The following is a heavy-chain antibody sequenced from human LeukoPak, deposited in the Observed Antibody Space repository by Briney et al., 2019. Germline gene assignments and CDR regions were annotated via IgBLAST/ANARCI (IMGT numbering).Heavy chain of an antibody. CDR2: IYTSGST. CDR3: AREPYCSSTSCYHFDY. CDR1: GGSISSYY. J-gene: IGHJ4*02. D-gene: IGHD2-2*01. V-gene: IGHV4-4*07. Sequence: SETLSLTCIVSGGSISSYYWNWVRQPAGKGLEWIGCIYTSGSTNYNPSLKSRVTLSVATSKNQFSLKLSSVTAADTAVYYCAREPYCSSTSCYHFDYWGQGTLVTVSS.